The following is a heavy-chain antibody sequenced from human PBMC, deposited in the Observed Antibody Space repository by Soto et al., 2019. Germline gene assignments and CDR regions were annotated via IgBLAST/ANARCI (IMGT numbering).Heavy chain of an antibody. Sequence: QLQLQESGPGLVKPSETLSLTCTVSGGSISSSSYYWGWIRQPPGKGLEWIGSIYYSGSTYYNPSLKSRVTISVDTSKNQFSLKLSSVTAADTAVYYCARQQSLYCSGGSCYLFVAFDIWGQGTMVTVSS. CDR3: ARQQSLYCSGGSCYLFVAFDI. CDR1: GGSISSSSYY. D-gene: IGHD2-15*01. V-gene: IGHV4-39*01. CDR2: IYYSGST. J-gene: IGHJ3*02.